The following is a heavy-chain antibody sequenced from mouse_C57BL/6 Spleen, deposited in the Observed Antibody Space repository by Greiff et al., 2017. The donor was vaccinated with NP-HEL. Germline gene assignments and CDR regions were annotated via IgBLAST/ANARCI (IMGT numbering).Heavy chain of an antibody. CDR1: GFTFSDYG. CDR2: ISSGSSTI. Sequence: DVQLVESGGGLVKPGGSLKLSCAASGFTFSDYGMHWVRQAPEKGLEWVAYISSGSSTIYYADTVKGRFTISRDNAKNTLFLQMTSLMSEDTAMYYCARSYYYGSSYYFDYWGQGTTLTVSS. V-gene: IGHV5-17*01. CDR3: ARSYYYGSSYYFDY. J-gene: IGHJ2*01. D-gene: IGHD1-1*01.